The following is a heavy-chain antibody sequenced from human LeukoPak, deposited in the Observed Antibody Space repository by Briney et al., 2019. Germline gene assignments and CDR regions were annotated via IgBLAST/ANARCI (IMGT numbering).Heavy chain of an antibody. CDR2: ISYDGSNK. CDR3: AKGAGMATC. J-gene: IGHJ4*02. Sequence: PGGSLRLSCAASGFTFSSYGMHWVRQAPGKGLEWVAVISYDGSNKYYADSVKGRFTISRDNSKNTLYLQMNSLRAEDTAVYYCAKGAGMATCWGQGTLVTVSS. V-gene: IGHV3-30*18. D-gene: IGHD5-24*01. CDR1: GFTFSSYG.